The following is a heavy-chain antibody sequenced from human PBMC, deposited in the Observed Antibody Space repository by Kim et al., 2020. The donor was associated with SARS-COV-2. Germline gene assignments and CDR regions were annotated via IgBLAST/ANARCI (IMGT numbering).Heavy chain of an antibody. CDR2: IWYDGSNK. D-gene: IGHD6-19*01. J-gene: IGHJ6*02. V-gene: IGHV3-33*01. Sequence: GGSLRLSCAASGFTFSSYGMHWVRQAPGKGLEWVAVIWYDGSNKYYADSVKGRFTISRDNSKNTLYLQMNSLRAEDTAVYYCARDGRGQWLGYYYYYGMDVWGQGTTVTVSS. CDR1: GFTFSSYG. CDR3: ARDGRGQWLGYYYYYGMDV.